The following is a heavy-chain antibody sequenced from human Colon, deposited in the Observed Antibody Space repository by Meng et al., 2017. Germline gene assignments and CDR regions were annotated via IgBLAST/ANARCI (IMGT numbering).Heavy chain of an antibody. J-gene: IGHJ4*02. Sequence: QVQLVQSGAEVKKPGASVKVSCKASGYTFTTYGISWMRQAPGQGLEWMGWISTYDDNTNYVEKFRGRVTMTTDTSTNTAYMELRSLRSDYTAVYYCARDNPGDYVWDYWGQGTLVTVSS. V-gene: IGHV1-18*01. CDR2: ISTYDDNT. D-gene: IGHD4-17*01. CDR1: GYTFTTYG. CDR3: ARDNPGDYVWDY.